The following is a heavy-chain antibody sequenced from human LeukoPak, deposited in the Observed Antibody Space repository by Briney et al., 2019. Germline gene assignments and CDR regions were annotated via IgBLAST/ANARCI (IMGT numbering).Heavy chain of an antibody. CDR3: AKRGVVIRVFLVGFHKEAYYYDS. V-gene: IGHV3-23*01. D-gene: IGHD3-10*01. Sequence: GGSLRLSCAVSGITLSNYGMSWVRQAPGKGLEWVAGLSGSGGGTNYADSVQGRFTISRDNPKNTLYLQMNSLRAEDTAVYFCAKRGVVIRVFLVGFHKEAYYYDSWGQGALVTVSS. J-gene: IGHJ4*02. CDR1: GITLSNYG. CDR2: LSGSGGGT.